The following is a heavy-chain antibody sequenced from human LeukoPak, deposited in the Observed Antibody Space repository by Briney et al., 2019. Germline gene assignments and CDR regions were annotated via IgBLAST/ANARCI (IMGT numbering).Heavy chain of an antibody. CDR1: GFTFSSYS. CDR2: ISSSSSYI. V-gene: IGHV3-21*01. J-gene: IGHJ4*02. D-gene: IGHD3-22*01. CDR3: ASQPKTYYYDSSGYLDY. Sequence: GGSLRLSCAASGFTFSSYSMNWVRQAPGKGLEWVSSISSSSSYIYYADSVKGRFTISRDDAKNSLYLQMNSLRAEDTAVYYCASQPKTYYYDSSGYLDYWGQGTLVTVSS.